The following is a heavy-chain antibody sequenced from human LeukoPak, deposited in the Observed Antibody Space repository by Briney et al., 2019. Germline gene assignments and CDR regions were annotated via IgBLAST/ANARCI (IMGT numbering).Heavy chain of an antibody. D-gene: IGHD3-10*01. J-gene: IGHJ5*02. CDR3: ARDSTMVRGKANWFDP. Sequence: SSVKVSCKASGYTFTSYYMHWVRQAPGQGLEWMGIINPSGGSTSYAQKFQGRVTMTRDTSTSTVYMELSSLRSEDTAVDYCARDSTMVRGKANWFDPWGQGTLVTVSS. CDR1: GYTFTSYY. CDR2: INPSGGST. V-gene: IGHV1-46*01.